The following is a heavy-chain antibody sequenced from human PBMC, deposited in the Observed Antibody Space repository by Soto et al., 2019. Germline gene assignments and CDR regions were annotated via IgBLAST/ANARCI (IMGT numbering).Heavy chain of an antibody. Sequence: QVQLVESGGGVVQPGRSLRLSCATSGFTFSSYGMHWVRQPPGKGLEWVAIIWYDGFIKYYADSVKGRFTISRDTSKYTLYLQMDSLRAEDTAVYYCARGTGYNYGRQHWGQGTLVTVSS. CDR1: GFTFSSYG. D-gene: IGHD5-18*01. V-gene: IGHV3-33*03. CDR3: ARGTGYNYGRQH. J-gene: IGHJ4*02. CDR2: IWYDGFIK.